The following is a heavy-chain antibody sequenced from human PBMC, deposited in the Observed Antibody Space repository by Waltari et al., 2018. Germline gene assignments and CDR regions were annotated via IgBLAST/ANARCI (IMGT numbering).Heavy chain of an antibody. J-gene: IGHJ6*03. CDR1: GGSISSYY. CDR3: ARGGVVPAAMTLDYYYYMDV. V-gene: IGHV4-59*01. Sequence: QVQLQESGSGLVKPSETLSLTCTVSGGSISSYYWSWIRQPPGTGRGWIGYIYYSGSTNYNPSLKSRVTISVETSKNQFSLKLSSVTAADTAVYYCARGGVVPAAMTLDYYYYMDVWGKGTTVTVSS. D-gene: IGHD2-2*01. CDR2: IYYSGST.